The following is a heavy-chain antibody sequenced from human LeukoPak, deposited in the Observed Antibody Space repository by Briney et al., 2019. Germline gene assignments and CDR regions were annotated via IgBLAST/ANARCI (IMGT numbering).Heavy chain of an antibody. CDR3: ARVYYDFWSGYSLYFDY. J-gene: IGHJ4*02. Sequence: SSETLSLTCAVYGGSFSGYYWSWIRQPPGKGLEWIGEINHSGSTNYNPSLKSRVTISVDTSKNQFSLKLSSVTAADTAVYYCARVYYDFWSGYSLYFDYWGQGTLVTVSS. D-gene: IGHD3-3*01. V-gene: IGHV4-34*01. CDR1: GGSFSGYY. CDR2: INHSGST.